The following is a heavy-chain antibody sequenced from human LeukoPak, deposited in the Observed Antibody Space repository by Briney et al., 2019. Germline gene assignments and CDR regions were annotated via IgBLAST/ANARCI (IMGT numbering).Heavy chain of an antibody. V-gene: IGHV4-59*01. J-gene: IGHJ4*02. CDR1: GGSISSYY. CDR2: IYYSGST. Sequence: SETLSLTCTVSGGSISSYYWSWIRQPPGKGLEWIGYIYYSGSTNYNPSLKSRVTISVDTSKNQFSLKLSSVTAADTAVYYCARVRGTTVTTGPIDYWGQGTLVTVSS. CDR3: ARVRGTTVTTGPIDY. D-gene: IGHD4-17*01.